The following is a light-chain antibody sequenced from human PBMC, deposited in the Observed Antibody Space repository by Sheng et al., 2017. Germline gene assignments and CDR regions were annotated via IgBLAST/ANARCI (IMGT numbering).Light chain of an antibody. Sequence: DIQMTQSPSALSASVGDRLTITCRASQGTRKSLAWYQQKPGKPPKLLIYGASTLQSGVPSRFSGGGSGTEFTLTISSLQPEDVATYYCQNYNSAPXTFGQGTRLEI. CDR3: QNYNSAPXT. J-gene: IGKJ2*01. CDR1: QGTRKS. CDR2: GAS. V-gene: IGKV1-27*01.